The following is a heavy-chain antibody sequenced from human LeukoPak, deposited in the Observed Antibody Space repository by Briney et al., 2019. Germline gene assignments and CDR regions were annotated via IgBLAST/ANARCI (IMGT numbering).Heavy chain of an antibody. J-gene: IGHJ4*02. D-gene: IGHD6-6*01. V-gene: IGHV3-23*01. Sequence: GGSLRLSCAASGFTFSDYAMTWVRQAPGKGLEWVSTINSGGAINYADSVKGRFTISRDNPKNTLYLQMNSLRAEDTAVYYCAKRGSYSSSFTSTFDCWGQGTLVTVSS. CDR3: AKRGSYSSSFTSTFDC. CDR2: INSGGAI. CDR1: GFTFSDYA.